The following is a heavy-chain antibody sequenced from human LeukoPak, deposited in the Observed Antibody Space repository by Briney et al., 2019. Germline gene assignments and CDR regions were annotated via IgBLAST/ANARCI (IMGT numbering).Heavy chain of an antibody. CDR3: ARARSSGSHRVVNAFDV. J-gene: IGHJ3*01. V-gene: IGHV3-21*01. CDR2: MSITSDYI. CDR1: GFTFSSYT. D-gene: IGHD1-26*01. Sequence: GGSLRLSCAASGFTFSSYTMNWVRQAPGKGLEWVSSMSITSDYIYYPDSMKGRFTISRDNAKNSLYLQMNSLRAEDTAVYYCARARSSGSHRVVNAFDVWGQGTMVTVSS.